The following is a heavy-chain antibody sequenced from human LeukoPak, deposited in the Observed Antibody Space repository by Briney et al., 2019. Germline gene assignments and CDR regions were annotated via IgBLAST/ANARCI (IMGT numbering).Heavy chain of an antibody. CDR3: ARDGVGSSLVFDY. D-gene: IGHD6-13*01. CDR1: GFTVSSNY. CDR2: IYSTGST. J-gene: IGHJ4*02. V-gene: IGHV3-53*01. Sequence: GGSLRLSCAASGFTVSSNYMNWVRQAPGKGLEWVSVIYSTGSTYYADSVKGRFTISRDNAKNSLYLQMNSLRAEDTAVYYCARDGVGSSLVFDYWGQGTLVTVSS.